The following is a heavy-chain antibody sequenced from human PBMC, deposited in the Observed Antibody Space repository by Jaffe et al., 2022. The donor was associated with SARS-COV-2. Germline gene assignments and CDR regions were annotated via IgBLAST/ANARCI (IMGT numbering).Heavy chain of an antibody. CDR3: ARAPPFCGGDCYWGGRFDL. J-gene: IGHJ4*02. Sequence: QVMLQESGPGLVKPSETLSLSCIVSGGSLRSNFWGWIRQPPGKGLQWIGYTYYSASPYYDPSLEGRVTISLDMSKNQISLNVSSLTAADTAMYFCARAPPFCGGDCYWGGRFDLWGQGVFVTVSP. CDR2: TYYSASP. V-gene: IGHV4-59*01. D-gene: IGHD2-21*02. CDR1: GGSLRSNF.